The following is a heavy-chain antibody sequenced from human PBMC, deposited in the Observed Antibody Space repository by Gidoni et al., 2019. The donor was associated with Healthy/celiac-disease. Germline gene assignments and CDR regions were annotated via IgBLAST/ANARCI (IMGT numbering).Heavy chain of an antibody. CDR1: GFTFSSYG. V-gene: IGHV3-30*18. D-gene: IGHD2-2*01. CDR2: ISYDGSNK. J-gene: IGHJ6*03. CDR3: AKDSGGVVPAASYYYYYYMDV. Sequence: GFTFSSYGMHWVRQAPGKGLEWVAVISYDGSNKYYADSVKGRFTISRDNSKNTLYLQMNSLRAEDTAVYYCAKDSGGVVPAASYYYYYYMDVRGKGTTVTVSS.